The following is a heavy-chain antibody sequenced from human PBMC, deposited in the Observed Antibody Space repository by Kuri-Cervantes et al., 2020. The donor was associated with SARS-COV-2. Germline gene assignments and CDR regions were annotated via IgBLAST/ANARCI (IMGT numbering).Heavy chain of an antibody. CDR3: TTDRGIASRPLFDY. CDR2: LKSRSDGGAR. V-gene: IGHV3-15*01. J-gene: IGHJ4*02. CDR1: GISFNNAW. D-gene: IGHD6-13*01. Sequence: GESLKISCAASGISFNNAWMGWVRQTPGKGLEWVGRLKSRSDGGARDYAEPVKGRFVISRDDATSTMYLQVNSLIIEDTGIYYCTTDRGIASRPLFDYWGQGTLVTV.